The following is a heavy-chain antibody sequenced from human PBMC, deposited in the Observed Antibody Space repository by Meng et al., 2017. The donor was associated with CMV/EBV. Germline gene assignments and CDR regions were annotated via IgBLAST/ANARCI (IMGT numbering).Heavy chain of an antibody. CDR1: GGSISSYY. D-gene: IGHD1-26*01. CDR2: IYYSGST. V-gene: IGHV4-59*01. CDR3: ACGLYYYYGMDV. Sequence: SETLSLTCTVSGGSISSYYWSWIRQPPGKGLEWIGYIYYSGSTNYNPSLKSRVTISVDTSKNQFSLKLSSVTAADTAVYYCACGLYYYYGMDVWGQGTTVTVSS. J-gene: IGHJ6*02.